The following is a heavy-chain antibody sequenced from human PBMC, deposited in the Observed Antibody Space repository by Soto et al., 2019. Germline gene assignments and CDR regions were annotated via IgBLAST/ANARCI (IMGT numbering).Heavy chain of an antibody. Sequence: EVQLVESEGGLVQPGRSLRLSCAASGFTFDDYAMHWVRQAPGKGLEWVSGISWNSGSIGYADSVKGRFTISRDNAKNSLYMQMNSLRAEDTALYYCANLLGYWGQGTLVTVSS. CDR3: ANLLGY. CDR1: GFTFDDYA. V-gene: IGHV3-9*01. CDR2: ISWNSGSI. J-gene: IGHJ4*02. D-gene: IGHD2-15*01.